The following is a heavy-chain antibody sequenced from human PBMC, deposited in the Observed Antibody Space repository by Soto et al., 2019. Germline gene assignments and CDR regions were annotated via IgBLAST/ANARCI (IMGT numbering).Heavy chain of an antibody. CDR3: ARDGVQITDFDYFYYGLDV. J-gene: IGHJ6*02. Sequence: GGSLRLSCKASGFSFGDYAMNWFRQSPGEGLEWVGFVRSKVYGGTTDYAASVRGRFTISRDDFKSIAYLQMNSLKTDDTAVYYCARDGVQITDFDYFYYGLDVWGPGTTVTVSS. V-gene: IGHV3-49*03. CDR2: VRSKVYGGTT. CDR1: GFSFGDYA. D-gene: IGHD3-9*01.